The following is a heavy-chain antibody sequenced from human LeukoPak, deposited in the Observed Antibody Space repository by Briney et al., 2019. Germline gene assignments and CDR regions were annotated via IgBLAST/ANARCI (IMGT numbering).Heavy chain of an antibody. CDR2: ISKNSGSI. Sequence: GGSLRLSCAASGFTFEDYAMHWVRQAPGKGLEWVSGISKNSGSIGYVDSVKGRFTISRDSAKNSLYLQMNSLRAEDTALYYCAKGTGGLAASPIGNWGQGALVTVSS. CDR3: AKGTGGLAASPIGN. D-gene: IGHD6-6*01. CDR1: GFTFEDYA. V-gene: IGHV3-9*01. J-gene: IGHJ4*02.